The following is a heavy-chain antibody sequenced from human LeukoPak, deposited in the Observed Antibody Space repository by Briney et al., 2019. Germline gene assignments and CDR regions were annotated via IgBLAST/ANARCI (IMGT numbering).Heavy chain of an antibody. V-gene: IGHV4-59*08. CDR3: ARHSSGWYDYFDY. CDR1: GGSISSYY. J-gene: IGHJ4*02. D-gene: IGHD6-19*01. CDR2: IYYSGSN. Sequence: SETLSLTCTVSGGSISSYYWSWIRQPPGKGLGWIGYIYYSGSNNYNPSLKSRVTISVDTSKNQLSLKLSSVTAADTAVYYCARHSSGWYDYFDYWGQGTLVTVSS.